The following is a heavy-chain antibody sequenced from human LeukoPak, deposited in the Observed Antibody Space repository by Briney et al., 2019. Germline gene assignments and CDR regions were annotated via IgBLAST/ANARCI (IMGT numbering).Heavy chain of an antibody. CDR1: GFTFDDYA. V-gene: IGHV3-9*01. CDR2: ISWNSGSI. CDR3: AKDNSAVAGMFDY. D-gene: IGHD6-19*01. J-gene: IGHJ4*02. Sequence: GRSLRLSCAASGFTFDDYAMHWVRQAPGKGLEWVSGISWNSGSIGYADSVKGRFTISRDNAKNSLYLQMNSLRAEDTALYYCAKDNSAVAGMFDYWGQGTLVTVSS.